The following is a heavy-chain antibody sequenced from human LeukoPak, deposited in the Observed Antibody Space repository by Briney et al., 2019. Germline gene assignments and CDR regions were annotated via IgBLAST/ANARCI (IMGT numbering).Heavy chain of an antibody. D-gene: IGHD6-6*01. CDR2: IYFSGST. CDR3: ARSEYSSSSGHFDY. V-gene: IGHV4-59*08. CDR1: GGSICGYN. Sequence: PSETLSLTSTVSGGSICGYNWSWISQRPGKGLEWIGYIYFSGSTDYNPSLKSRVTISVDTSKNQFSLKLSSVTAADTAVYYCARSEYSSSSGHFDYWGQGTLVTVSS. J-gene: IGHJ4*02.